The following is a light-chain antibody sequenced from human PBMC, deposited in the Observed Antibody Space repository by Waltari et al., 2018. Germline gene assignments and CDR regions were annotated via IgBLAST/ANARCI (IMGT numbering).Light chain of an antibody. CDR3: QQYDNWTTVT. CDR2: DAS. V-gene: IGKV3D-15*01. Sequence: IVVTQSPATLSVSLGERATLSCRASQSVRSNLAWYQQKLGQAPRLLIYDASTRATGIPARFSGSGSGTEFTLTISSLQSEDFAVYYCQQYDNWTTVTFGGGTKVEIK. J-gene: IGKJ4*01. CDR1: QSVRSN.